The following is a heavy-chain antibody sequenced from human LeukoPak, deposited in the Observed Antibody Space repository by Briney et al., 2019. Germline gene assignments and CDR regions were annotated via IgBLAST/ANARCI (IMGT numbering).Heavy chain of an antibody. Sequence: ASVKVSCKASGGTFSSYAISWVRQATGQGLEWMGWMNPNSGNTNYAQKLQGRVTMTTDTSTTTAYMELRSLRSDDTAVYYCARDQQWLDPARHDFDYWGQGTLVTVSS. CDR1: GGTFSSYA. CDR3: ARDQQWLDPARHDFDY. D-gene: IGHD6-19*01. J-gene: IGHJ4*02. V-gene: IGHV1-18*01. CDR2: MNPNSGNT.